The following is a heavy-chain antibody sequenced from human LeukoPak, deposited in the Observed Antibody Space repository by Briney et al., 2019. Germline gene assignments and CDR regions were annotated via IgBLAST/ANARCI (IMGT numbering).Heavy chain of an antibody. CDR2: IVGSSSNI. CDR3: ATDSPETAAFDY. J-gene: IGHJ4*02. Sequence: GGFLRLSCTASGFSFSTYSMNWVRQAPGKGLEWVSYIVGSSSNIYYADSVKGRFTISRDTAKNSLYLQMGSLRAEDTAVYYCATDSPETAAFDYWGQGTLVTVSS. CDR1: GFSFSTYS. V-gene: IGHV3-48*04. D-gene: IGHD1-1*01.